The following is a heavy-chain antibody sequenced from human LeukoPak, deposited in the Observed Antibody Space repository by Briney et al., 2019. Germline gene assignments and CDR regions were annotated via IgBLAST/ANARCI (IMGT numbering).Heavy chain of an antibody. D-gene: IGHD3-22*01. V-gene: IGHV4-38-2*02. Sequence: SETLSLTCTVSGYSISSGYYWGWIRQPPGKGLEWIGSIYHSGSTYYNPSLKSRVTISVDTSKNQFSLKLSSVTAADTAVYYCARLTYYYDSSGYYYVLFDYWGQGTLVTVSS. J-gene: IGHJ4*02. CDR1: GYSISSGYY. CDR2: IYHSGST. CDR3: ARLTYYYDSSGYYYVLFDY.